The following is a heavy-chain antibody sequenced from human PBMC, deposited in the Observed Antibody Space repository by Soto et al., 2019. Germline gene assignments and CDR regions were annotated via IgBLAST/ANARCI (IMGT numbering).Heavy chain of an antibody. Sequence: QVKLVQSGAEVKKPGASVKVSCKASGYTFTNNGVNWVRQATGRGLEWMGWMNPSTGETGYTEKFQGRLAMTRDTSITTAYMELTSLTSEDTAVYYCTRAGDSGAWISNWGQGTLVTVSS. D-gene: IGHD7-27*01. CDR2: MNPSTGET. V-gene: IGHV1-8*02. J-gene: IGHJ4*02. CDR1: GYTFTNNG. CDR3: TRAGDSGAWISN.